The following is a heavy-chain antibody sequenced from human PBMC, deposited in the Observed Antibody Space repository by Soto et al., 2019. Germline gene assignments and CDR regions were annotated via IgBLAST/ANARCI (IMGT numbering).Heavy chain of an antibody. V-gene: IGHV1-69*13. J-gene: IGHJ5*02. CDR1: GGTFSSYA. CDR2: IIPIFGTA. CDR3: ARSRSSIAALDWFDP. D-gene: IGHD6-6*01. Sequence: SVKVSCKASGGTFSSYAISWVRQAPGQGLEWMGGIIPIFGTANYAQKFQGRVTITADESTSTAYMELSSLRSEDTAVYYCARSRSSIAALDWFDPWGQGTLVPVSS.